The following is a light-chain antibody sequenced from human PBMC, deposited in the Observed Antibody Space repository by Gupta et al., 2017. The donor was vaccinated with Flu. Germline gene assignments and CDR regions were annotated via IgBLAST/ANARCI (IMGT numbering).Light chain of an antibody. CDR1: SSNIGSTS. J-gene: IGLJ3*02. Sequence: RVTISCSGSSSNIGSTSVNWYQQLPGTAPKLLIYSLNQRPSGVPDRFSGSKSDTSASLAISGLQSEDEADYYCAAWDDSLNGWVFGGGTKLTVL. V-gene: IGLV1-44*01. CDR3: AAWDDSLNGWV. CDR2: SLN.